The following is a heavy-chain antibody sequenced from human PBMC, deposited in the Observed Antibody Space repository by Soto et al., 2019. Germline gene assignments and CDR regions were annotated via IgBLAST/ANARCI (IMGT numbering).Heavy chain of an antibody. CDR2: INHSGST. CDR1: GGSFSGYY. D-gene: IGHD3-10*01. J-gene: IGHJ4*02. Sequence: SETLSLTCAVYGGSFSGYYWSWIRQPPGKGLEWIGEINHSGSTNYNPSLKSRVTISIDTSKSQFSLKLSSVTAADTAVYYCARGRGRLLDYWGQGTLVTV. CDR3: ARGRGRLLDY. V-gene: IGHV4-34*01.